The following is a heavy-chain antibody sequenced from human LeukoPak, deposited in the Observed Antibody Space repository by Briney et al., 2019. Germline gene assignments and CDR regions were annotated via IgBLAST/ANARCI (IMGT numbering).Heavy chain of an antibody. CDR2: INPNSGGT. CDR3: ARSPPTTYHCDY. J-gene: IGHJ4*02. V-gene: IGHV1-2*02. Sequence: ASVKVSCKASGYTFTGYYMHWVRQARGQGLEWMGWINPNSGGTNYAQKFQSRVTMTRDTSINTAYMELSRLRTDDTVVYYCARSPPTTYHCDYWGQGTLVTVSS. CDR1: GYTFTGYY. D-gene: IGHD1-1*01.